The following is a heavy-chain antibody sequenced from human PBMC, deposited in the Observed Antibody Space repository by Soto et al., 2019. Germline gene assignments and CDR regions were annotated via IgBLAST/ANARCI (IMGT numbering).Heavy chain of an antibody. CDR1: GGSFRTYA. V-gene: IGHV1-69*13. Sequence: SVKVSCKASGGSFRTYAINWVRQAPGRGLEWMGGIIPMLAAPTYAQKFQGRLTITADESTTTVYMELSSLTSEDTAVYYCARVGPPSPSVIWFFDLWGRGTLVTVSS. D-gene: IGHD2-21*01. CDR3: ARVGPPSPSVIWFFDL. J-gene: IGHJ2*01. CDR2: IIPMLAAP.